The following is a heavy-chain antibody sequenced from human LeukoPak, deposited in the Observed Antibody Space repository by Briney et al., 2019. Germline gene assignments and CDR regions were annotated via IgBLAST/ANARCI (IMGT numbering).Heavy chain of an antibody. CDR2: IYHSGNT. V-gene: IGHV4-38-2*02. J-gene: IGHJ4*02. CDR1: GYSISSGHY. Sequence: SETLSLSCTVSGYSISSGHYWAWIRQPPGKGLEWLGTIYHSGNTYYNPSLKSRVTLSVATSKNQFSLKLNSVTAADTAVYYCARGYCTNAVCSLGPTQAWGQGTLVTVSS. CDR3: ARGYCTNAVCSLGPTQA. D-gene: IGHD2-8*01.